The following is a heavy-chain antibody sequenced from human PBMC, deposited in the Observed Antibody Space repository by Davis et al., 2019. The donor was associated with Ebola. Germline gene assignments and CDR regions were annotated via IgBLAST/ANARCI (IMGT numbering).Heavy chain of an antibody. V-gene: IGHV1-46*01. CDR1: GYTFTSYY. CDR3: ARHENDFWSGYYLSFWFDP. Sequence: ASVKVSCKASGYTFTSYYMHWVRQAPGQGLEWMGIINPSGGSTSYAQKFQGRVTMTRDTSTSTVYMELSSLRSEDTAVYYCARHENDFWSGYYLSFWFDPWGQGTLVTVSS. CDR2: INPSGGST. D-gene: IGHD3-3*01. J-gene: IGHJ5*02.